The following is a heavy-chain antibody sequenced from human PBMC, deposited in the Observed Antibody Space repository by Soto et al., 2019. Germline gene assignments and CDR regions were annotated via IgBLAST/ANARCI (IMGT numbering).Heavy chain of an antibody. D-gene: IGHD2-8*02. V-gene: IGHV1-69*06. CDR2: IIPVSGPA. CDR3: AATGGHYFGLDV. Sequence: SVKVSCKASGGTLNNYVLNWVRQAPGQGLEWMGAIIPVSGPADYAQRFQGRVTITADTSTTTAYLEVRSLTSDDSGTYFCAATGGHYFGLDVWGQGTTVTVSS. CDR1: GGTLNNYV. J-gene: IGHJ6*02.